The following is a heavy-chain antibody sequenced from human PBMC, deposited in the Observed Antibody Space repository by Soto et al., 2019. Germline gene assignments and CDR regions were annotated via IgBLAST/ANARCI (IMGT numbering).Heavy chain of an antibody. Sequence: QAGGSLRLSCAASGFTFDNYGMHWVRQAPGKGLDWVAVISYDGSLNFCGDSVKGRFTISRDNSKNTLYLQMNSLRTADTAVYYCAKDQGLRSRDGYNPDYWGQGTLVTVSS. CDR3: AKDQGLRSRDGYNPDY. J-gene: IGHJ4*02. CDR2: ISYDGSLN. D-gene: IGHD2-2*01. V-gene: IGHV3-30*18. CDR1: GFTFDNYG.